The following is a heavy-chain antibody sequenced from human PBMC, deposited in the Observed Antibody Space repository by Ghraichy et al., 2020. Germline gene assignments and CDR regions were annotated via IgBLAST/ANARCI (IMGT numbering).Heavy chain of an antibody. CDR3: ARAAPGWNDAFDI. Sequence: GGSLRLSCAASGFTFSSYAMHWVRQAPGKGLEWVAVISYDGSNKYYADSVKGRFTISRDNSKNTLYLQMNSLRAEDTAVYYCARAAPGWNDAFDIWGQGTMVTVSS. J-gene: IGHJ3*02. CDR2: ISYDGSNK. V-gene: IGHV3-30-3*01. D-gene: IGHD1-1*01. CDR1: GFTFSSYA.